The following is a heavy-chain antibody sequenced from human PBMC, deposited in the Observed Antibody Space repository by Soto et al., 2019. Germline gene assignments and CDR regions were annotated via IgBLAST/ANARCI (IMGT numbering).Heavy chain of an antibody. CDR2: IYDTGSV. Sequence: PSESLSLTCTVSGGSIRDYYWSWVRQPAGKGLEWIGRIYDTGSVNYNPSLQSRVTMSVDTSQNQLSLKLSPVTAADTAVYYCARVQRYSGSFRRFGPWGQGTLVTVSS. J-gene: IGHJ5*02. CDR1: GGSIRDYY. D-gene: IGHD5-12*01. CDR3: ARVQRYSGSFRRFGP. V-gene: IGHV4-4*07.